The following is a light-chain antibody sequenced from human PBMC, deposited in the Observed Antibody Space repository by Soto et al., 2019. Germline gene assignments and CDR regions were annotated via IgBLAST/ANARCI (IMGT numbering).Light chain of an antibody. V-gene: IGKV3-20*01. CDR2: GAS. Sequence: EIVLTQSPGTLSLSPGEGATLSCRASQSVASSYSAWYQQKPGQAPRLIIYGASNRATGTPDRFSGGGSGTDFTLTISRLEPEDFAVYYCQQYGSSSYTFGQGTKLEIK. CDR3: QQYGSSSYT. J-gene: IGKJ2*01. CDR1: QSVASSY.